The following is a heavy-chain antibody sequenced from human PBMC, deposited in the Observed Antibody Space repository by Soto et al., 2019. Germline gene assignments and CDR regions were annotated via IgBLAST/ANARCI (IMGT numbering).Heavy chain of an antibody. CDR1: GVSFTGYY. Sequence: RAAGKVCYKASGVSFTGYYIHWLRQAPGQGLEWMGWINAHSGGTEYAQKFQGRVTLTRDTSIATAYLTLTSLTSDDTALYYCAKDFTRHLFYWFDPWGHVHQVPVS. J-gene: IGHJ5*02. D-gene: IGHD6-25*01. V-gene: IGHV1-2*02. CDR3: AKDFTRHLFYWFDP. CDR2: INAHSGGT.